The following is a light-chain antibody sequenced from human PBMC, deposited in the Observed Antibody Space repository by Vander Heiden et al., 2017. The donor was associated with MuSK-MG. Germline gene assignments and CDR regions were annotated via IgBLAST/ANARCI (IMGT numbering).Light chain of an antibody. Sequence: IVMSHSLLSPPATPGETPSPSSTCSHSLLHSNGNNYLDWYLQKPGQSPQLLIYSRSNRASGVPDRFSGSGSGTDFTLKISRVEAEDVGVYYCMQGIEFPRTFGGGTKVEIK. J-gene: IGKJ4*02. CDR3: MQGIEFPRT. CDR1: HSLLHSNGNNY. V-gene: IGKV2-28*01. CDR2: SRS.